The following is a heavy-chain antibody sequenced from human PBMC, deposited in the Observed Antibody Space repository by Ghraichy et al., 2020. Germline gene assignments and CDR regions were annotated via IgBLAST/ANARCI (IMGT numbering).Heavy chain of an antibody. V-gene: IGHV4-34*01. CDR2: INHSGST. CDR3: ARGVQYSRINWFDP. D-gene: IGHD6-6*01. CDR1: GGSFSGYY. J-gene: IGHJ5*02. Sequence: SETLSLTCAVYGGSFSGYYWSWIRQPPGKGLEWIGEINHSGSTNYNPALKSRVTISVDTSKNQFSLKLSSVTAADTAVYYCARGVQYSRINWFDPWGQGTLVTVSS.